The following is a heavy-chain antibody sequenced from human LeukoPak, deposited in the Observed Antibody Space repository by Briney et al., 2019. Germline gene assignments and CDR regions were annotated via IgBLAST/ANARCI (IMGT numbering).Heavy chain of an antibody. CDR3: ARGGQWSKFYFDN. CDR2: IHDSGST. CDR1: GDSVSSYY. V-gene: IGHV4-59*02. D-gene: IGHD2-15*01. J-gene: IGHJ4*02. Sequence: SETLSLTCSVSGDSVSSYYWSWIRQSPRKGLEWIGYIHDSGSTNYNPSLKSRVTVSVGTSKNQFSLKLRSVTAADTAVYYCARGGQWSKFYFDNWGQGTLVTVSS.